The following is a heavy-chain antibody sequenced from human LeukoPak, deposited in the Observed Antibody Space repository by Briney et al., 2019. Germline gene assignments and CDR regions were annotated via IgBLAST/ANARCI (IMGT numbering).Heavy chain of an antibody. D-gene: IGHD6-6*01. J-gene: IGHJ5*02. CDR3: ARQKRDIAARLENWFDP. Sequence: KSSETLSLTCTVSGGSISSSSYYWGWIRQPPGKGLEWIGSIYYSGSTYYNPSLKSRVTISVDTSKNQFSLKLSSVTAADTAVYYCARQKRDIAARLENWFDPWGQGTLVTVSS. V-gene: IGHV4-39*01. CDR1: GGSISSSSYY. CDR2: IYYSGST.